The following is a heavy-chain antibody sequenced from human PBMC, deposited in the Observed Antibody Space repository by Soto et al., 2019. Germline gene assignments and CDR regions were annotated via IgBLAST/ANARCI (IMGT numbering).Heavy chain of an antibody. CDR3: VRTSLVVAAATREDY. CDR1: GFTFSSYW. J-gene: IGHJ4*02. CDR2: INSDGSST. D-gene: IGHD2-15*01. Sequence: EVQLVESGGGLVQPGESLRLSCAASGFTFSSYWMHWVRQAPGKGLVWVSRINSDGSSTSYAGSVKGRFTNSRDNAKNTLYLQMNRLRAEDTAVYYCVRTSLVVAAATREDYWGQGTLVTVSS. V-gene: IGHV3-74*01.